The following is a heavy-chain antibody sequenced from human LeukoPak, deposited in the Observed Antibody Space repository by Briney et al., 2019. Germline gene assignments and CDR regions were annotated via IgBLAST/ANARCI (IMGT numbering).Heavy chain of an antibody. D-gene: IGHD2-2*01. J-gene: IGHJ6*02. CDR1: GGSISSSSYY. CDR3: ARRLYCSSTSCYYFYYYGMDV. CDR2: IYYSGRT. V-gene: IGHV4-39*01. Sequence: PSETLSLTCTVSGGSISSSSYYWGWIRQPPGKGLEWIGSIYYSGRTYYNPSLKSRVTISVDTSKNQFSLKLSSVTAADTAVYYCARRLYCSSTSCYYFYYYGMDVWGQGTTVTVSS.